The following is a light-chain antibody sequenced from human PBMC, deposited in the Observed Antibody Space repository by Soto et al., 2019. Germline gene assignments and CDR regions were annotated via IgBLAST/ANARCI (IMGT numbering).Light chain of an antibody. CDR3: NSYTSSNTYV. CDR2: EVS. Sequence: VLTQPASVSGSPGQAITISCSGSSSDVGAHNFVSWYQHHPGKAPKLMIYEVSNRPSGVSNRFSGSKSGNTASLTISGLQAEDEADYYCNSYTSSNTYVFGSGTKVTVL. CDR1: SSDVGAHNF. J-gene: IGLJ1*01. V-gene: IGLV2-14*01.